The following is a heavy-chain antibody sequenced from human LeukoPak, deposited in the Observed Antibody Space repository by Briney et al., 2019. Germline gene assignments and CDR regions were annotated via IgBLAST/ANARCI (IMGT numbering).Heavy chain of an antibody. D-gene: IGHD1-26*01. Sequence: GGSLRLSCAASGFTFSSYWMSWVRQAPGKGLEWVANIKQDGSEKYYVDSVKGRFTISRDNAKNSLYLQMNSLRAEDTAVYSCARVRVGATYGGAFDIWGQGTMVTVSS. V-gene: IGHV3-7*01. CDR2: IKQDGSEK. CDR1: GFTFSSYW. J-gene: IGHJ3*02. CDR3: ARVRVGATYGGAFDI.